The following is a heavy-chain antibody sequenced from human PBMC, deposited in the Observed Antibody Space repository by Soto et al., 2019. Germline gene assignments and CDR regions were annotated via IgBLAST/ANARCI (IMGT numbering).Heavy chain of an antibody. CDR2: ISGSGGRT. CDR1: GLVFTNAQ. Sequence: GGSLRLSCAASGLVFTNAQMHWVRQGPGKGLEWVSTISGSGGRTFYADSVKGRFTISRDNSKNTLYLQMNSLRAEDTAVYYCAKRAQIYDPGYYFDFWGQGTPVTVSS. CDR3: AKRAQIYDPGYYFDF. V-gene: IGHV3-23*01. J-gene: IGHJ4*02. D-gene: IGHD5-12*01.